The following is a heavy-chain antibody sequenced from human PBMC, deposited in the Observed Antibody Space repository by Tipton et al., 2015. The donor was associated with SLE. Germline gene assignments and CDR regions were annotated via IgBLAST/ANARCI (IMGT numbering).Heavy chain of an antibody. Sequence: GSLRLSCSASTFSFRDHWMHWVRQVPGKGLVWVSRMNPDGSRTSYADSVRGRFFISRESAGDTLYLQMNSLRVEDSGVYYCARDHQGYDRGGFYQEYYYALEVWGQGP. CDR2: MNPDGSRT. V-gene: IGHV3-74*01. J-gene: IGHJ6*02. CDR1: TFSFRDHW. D-gene: IGHD3-22*01. CDR3: ARDHQGYDRGGFYQEYYYALEV.